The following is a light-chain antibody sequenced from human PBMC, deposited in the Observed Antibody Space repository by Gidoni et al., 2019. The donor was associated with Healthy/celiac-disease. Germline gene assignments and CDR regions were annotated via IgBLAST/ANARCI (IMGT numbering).Light chain of an antibody. J-gene: IGKJ2*01. CDR2: GAS. V-gene: IGKV3-15*01. CDR3: QQYNNWPET. Sequence: EIVMTQSQATLSVSPGERPTLPCRASQSVSSSLAWYQQKPGQAPRLLIYGASTRATGIPARFSGSGSGTEFTLTISSLQSEDFAVYYCQQYNNWPETFGQGTKLEIK. CDR1: QSVSSS.